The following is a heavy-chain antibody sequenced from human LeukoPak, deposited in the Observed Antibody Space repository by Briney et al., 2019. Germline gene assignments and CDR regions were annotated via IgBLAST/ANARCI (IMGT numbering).Heavy chain of an antibody. V-gene: IGHV3-23*01. CDR1: GFTFSSYG. Sequence: GGSLRLSCTASGFTFSSYGTSWVRQAPGKELEWVSSISGGGGGTYYADSVKGRFTISRDNSKNTLYLQMNSLRAEDTAVYYCAKSVNGYCSGGSCYLLSYWGQGTLVTVSS. J-gene: IGHJ4*02. CDR3: AKSVNGYCSGGSCYLLSY. CDR2: ISGGGGGT. D-gene: IGHD2-15*01.